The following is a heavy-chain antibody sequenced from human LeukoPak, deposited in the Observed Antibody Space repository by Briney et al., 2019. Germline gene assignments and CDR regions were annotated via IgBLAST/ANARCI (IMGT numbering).Heavy chain of an antibody. Sequence: SQTLSLTCAVSGGSISSVGYSWSWIRQPPGKGPEWIGYVYYKGDTSYSPSLESRVTISVDTSKKQFSLKLNSVTAADTAVYCARHVTVTYDAFDLWGQGTMVTVSS. J-gene: IGHJ3*01. V-gene: IGHV4-30-4*07. D-gene: IGHD4-11*01. CDR2: VYYKGDT. CDR3: ARHVTVTYDAFDL. CDR1: GGSISSVGYS.